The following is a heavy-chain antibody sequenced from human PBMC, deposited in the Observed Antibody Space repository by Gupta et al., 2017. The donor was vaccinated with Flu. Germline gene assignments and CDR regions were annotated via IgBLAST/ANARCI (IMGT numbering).Heavy chain of an antibody. CDR2: ISYDGSNK. V-gene: IGHV3-30*18. CDR3: AKEGDSGPDY. D-gene: IGHD2-21*02. Sequence: HWVRQAPGKGLEWVAVISYDGSNKYYADSVKGRFTISRDNSKNTLYLQMNSLRAEDTAVYYCAKEGDSGPDYWGQGTLVTVSS. J-gene: IGHJ4*02.